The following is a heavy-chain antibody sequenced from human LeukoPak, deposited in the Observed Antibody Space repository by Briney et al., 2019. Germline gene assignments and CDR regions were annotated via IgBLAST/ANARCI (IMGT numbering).Heavy chain of an antibody. CDR1: GSTFSSNN. V-gene: IGHV3-21*01. Sequence: KPGGSLRLSCAASGSTFSSNNLNWVRPARGKGMGWGTSISSSSSNINYADSVKGRFTISRDNAKNSLYLQMDSLRAEDTAVYYCARAVAYSHWGQGTLVIVSS. CDR2: ISSSSSNI. CDR3: ARAVAYSH. D-gene: IGHD4-11*01. J-gene: IGHJ4*02.